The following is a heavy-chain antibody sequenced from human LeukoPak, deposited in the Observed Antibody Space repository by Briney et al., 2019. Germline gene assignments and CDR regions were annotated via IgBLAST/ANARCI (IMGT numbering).Heavy chain of an antibody. J-gene: IGHJ1*01. CDR1: GFTFSSYW. D-gene: IGHD1-26*01. Sequence: PGGSLSLTCAASGFTFSSYWMSWIRQAPGKGLEWVSSISSSSSYIYYSDPVKGRCTIIRDNAKNSLYPLMHSRIAEDTAVYYFARDGAVGATLYFQHWGQGTLVTVSS. V-gene: IGHV3-21*01. CDR3: ARDGAVGATLYFQH. CDR2: ISSSSSYI.